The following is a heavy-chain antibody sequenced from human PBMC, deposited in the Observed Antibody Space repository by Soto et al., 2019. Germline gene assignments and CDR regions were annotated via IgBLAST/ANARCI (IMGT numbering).Heavy chain of an antibody. Sequence: PGESLKISCKGSGYSFTSYWISWVRQMPGKGLEWMGRIDPSDSYTNYSPSFQGHVTISADKSISTAYLQWSSLKASDTAMYYCARHVGSSGWYDIFDYWGQGTLVTVSS. CDR3: ARHVGSSGWYDIFDY. D-gene: IGHD6-19*01. CDR1: GYSFTSYW. CDR2: IDPSDSYT. J-gene: IGHJ4*02. V-gene: IGHV5-10-1*01.